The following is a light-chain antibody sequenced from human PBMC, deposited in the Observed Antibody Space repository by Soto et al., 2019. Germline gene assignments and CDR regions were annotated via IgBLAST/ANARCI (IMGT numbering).Light chain of an antibody. Sequence: DIVLTQSPATLSLSPGDTATLSCRASQTISSNFLAWYQQKPGQAPRPLIYTVSTRATGIPARFSGSGSGTNFTLTISRLEPDDFAVYHCQQCGSSPWTFGQGTKVEIK. J-gene: IGKJ1*01. V-gene: IGKV3-20*01. CDR1: QTISSNF. CDR3: QQCGSSPWT. CDR2: TVS.